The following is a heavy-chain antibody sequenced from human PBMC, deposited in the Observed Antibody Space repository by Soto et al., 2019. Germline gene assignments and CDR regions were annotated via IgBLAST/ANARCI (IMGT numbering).Heavy chain of an antibody. CDR2: INPNSGGT. Sequence: ASVKVSCKASGYTFTGYYMHWVRQAPGQGLEWMGWINPNSGGTNYAQKFQGRVTMTRDTSISTAYMELSRLRSDDTAVYYCGRVYSDSGWYLYFDYWGQGTLVTVSS. CDR1: GYTFTGYY. D-gene: IGHD6-19*01. V-gene: IGHV1-2*02. CDR3: GRVYSDSGWYLYFDY. J-gene: IGHJ4*02.